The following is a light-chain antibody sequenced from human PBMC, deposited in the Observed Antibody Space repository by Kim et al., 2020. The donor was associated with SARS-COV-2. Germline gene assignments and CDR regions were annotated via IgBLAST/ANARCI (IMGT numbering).Light chain of an antibody. J-gene: IGKJ3*01. Sequence: SAPVGDRVSISCRASQGISTYLAWYQQKPGQVPKLLIYAASTLQSGVPSRFSGSGSGTDFTLTISSLQPEDVATYYCQKYDSAPSTFGPGTKWISN. CDR1: QGISTY. V-gene: IGKV1-27*01. CDR3: QKYDSAPST. CDR2: AAS.